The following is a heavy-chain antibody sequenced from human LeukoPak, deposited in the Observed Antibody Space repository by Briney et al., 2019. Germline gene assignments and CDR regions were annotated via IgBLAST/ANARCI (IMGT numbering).Heavy chain of an antibody. CDR2: IYYSGST. D-gene: IGHD3-3*01. Sequence: SETLSLSCTVSGGSVSSGSYYWSWIRQPPGKGLEWIGYIYYSGSTNCNPSLKSRVTISVDTSKNQFSLKLSSVTAADTAVYYCARDRRTYYDFWSGYFGYWGQGTLVTVSS. CDR1: GGSVSSGSYY. CDR3: ARDRRTYYDFWSGYFGY. V-gene: IGHV4-61*01. J-gene: IGHJ4*02.